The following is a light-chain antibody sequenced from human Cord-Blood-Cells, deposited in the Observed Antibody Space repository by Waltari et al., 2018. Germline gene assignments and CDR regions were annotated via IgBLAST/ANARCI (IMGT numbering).Light chain of an antibody. Sequence: DIQMTQSPSSLSASVGYRVTITCQASQDISNYLNWYQLKPGKAPKLLIYDASNLETGVPSRFSGSGSGTDFTFTISSLQPEDIATYYCQQYDNLPLTFGGGTKVEIK. CDR3: QQYDNLPLT. J-gene: IGKJ4*01. CDR2: DAS. CDR1: QDISNY. V-gene: IGKV1-33*01.